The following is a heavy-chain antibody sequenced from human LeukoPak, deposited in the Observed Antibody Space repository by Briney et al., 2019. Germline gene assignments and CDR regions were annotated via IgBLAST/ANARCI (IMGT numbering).Heavy chain of an antibody. Sequence: GGSLRLSCAASGFTFSSYEMNWVRQAPGKGLEWVSFSGRSGNTIYYADSVRGRFTISRDNAKNSLYLQMNSLRAEDTAVYYCARDGSLDYWGQGTLVTVSS. CDR2: SGRSGNTI. V-gene: IGHV3-48*03. D-gene: IGHD5-12*01. CDR3: ARDGSLDY. CDR1: GFTFSSYE. J-gene: IGHJ4*02.